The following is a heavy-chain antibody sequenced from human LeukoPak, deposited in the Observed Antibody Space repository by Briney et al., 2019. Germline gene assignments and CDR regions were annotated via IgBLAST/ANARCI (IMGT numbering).Heavy chain of an antibody. Sequence: GGSLRLSCADSQFTFSSYNMNWVRQPPGKGLEWVSYIDSSSSSIYYADPVKGRFTISRDNAKNSLYLQMNSLRAEDTAVYYCARDAYNWHDYGWFDPWGQGTLVIVSS. CDR3: ARDAYNWHDYGWFDP. J-gene: IGHJ5*02. D-gene: IGHD1-1*01. CDR2: IDSSSSSI. CDR1: QFTFSSYN. V-gene: IGHV3-48*01.